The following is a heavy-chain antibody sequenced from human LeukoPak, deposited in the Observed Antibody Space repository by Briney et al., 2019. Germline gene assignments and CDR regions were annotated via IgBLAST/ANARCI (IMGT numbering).Heavy chain of an antibody. CDR2: IYHTGST. D-gene: IGHD2-21*01. CDR3: ARCLCLGECYDY. J-gene: IGHJ4*02. V-gene: IGHV4-30-2*01. Sequence: SETLSLTCTVSGGSISSGGYYWGWIRQPPGRGLEWIGYIYHTGSTYYNPSLKSRVTISVDRSKNQFSLKLSSVTAADTAVYYCARCLCLGECYDYWGQGTLVTVSS. CDR1: GGSISSGGYY.